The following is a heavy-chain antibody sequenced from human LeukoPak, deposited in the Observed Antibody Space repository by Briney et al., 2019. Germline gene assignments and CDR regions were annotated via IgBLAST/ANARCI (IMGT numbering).Heavy chain of an antibody. CDR2: ITSAGRAI. CDR1: GFTFSDFY. CDR3: ASDIVATSGDF. V-gene: IGHV3-11*01. J-gene: IGHJ4*02. D-gene: IGHD5-12*01. Sequence: GGSLRLSCAASGFTFSDFYMSWVRQAPGKGLEWVSYITSAGRAIYYADSVQGRFTISRDNARNSLYLQMNGLRAEDTAVYYCASDIVATSGDFWGQGTLVTVSS.